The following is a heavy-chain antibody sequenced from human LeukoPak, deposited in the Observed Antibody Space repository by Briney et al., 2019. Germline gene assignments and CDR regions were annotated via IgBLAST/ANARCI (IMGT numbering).Heavy chain of an antibody. Sequence: GGSLRLSCVASGFPFSSYWMTWVRQAPGKGQEWVANIKQDGSKKSYVDSVKGRFTTSRDNAKNSLYLQMNSLRAEDTAIYYCTRVGYIDEGIDYWGQGTLVTVSS. CDR1: GFPFSSYW. CDR3: TRVGYIDEGIDY. V-gene: IGHV3-7*04. J-gene: IGHJ4*02. D-gene: IGHD5-24*01. CDR2: IKQDGSKK.